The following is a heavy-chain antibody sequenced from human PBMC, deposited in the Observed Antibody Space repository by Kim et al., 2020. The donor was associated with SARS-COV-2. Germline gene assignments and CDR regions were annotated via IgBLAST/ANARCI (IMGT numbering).Heavy chain of an antibody. D-gene: IGHD3-3*01. Sequence: GGSLRLSCAASGFTFSNYWMHWVRQAPGKGLVWVSRIKYDGSTTIYAGSVRGRFTISRDNAKSTLYLQMNSLRAEDTAVYDCVRDLDWRLRDYWGQGTLGPVFS. J-gene: IGHJ4*02. CDR3: VRDLDWRLRDY. CDR1: GFTFSNYW. V-gene: IGHV3-74*01. CDR2: IKYDGSTT.